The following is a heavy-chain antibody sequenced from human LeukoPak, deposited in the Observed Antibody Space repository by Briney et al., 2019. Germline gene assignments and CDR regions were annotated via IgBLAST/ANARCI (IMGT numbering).Heavy chain of an antibody. D-gene: IGHD3-16*02. CDR3: ARAFQSLGGLSLPDY. J-gene: IGHJ4*02. CDR1: GYTFTNYA. Sequence: GASVKVSCKASGYTFTNYAMNWVRQAPGQGLEWMGWIHPSIGNPTYAQGFTGRFVFSLDTSVSTTYLQISSLKAEDTAVYFCARAFQSLGGLSLPDYWGQGTLVTVSS. V-gene: IGHV7-4-1*02. CDR2: IHPSIGNP.